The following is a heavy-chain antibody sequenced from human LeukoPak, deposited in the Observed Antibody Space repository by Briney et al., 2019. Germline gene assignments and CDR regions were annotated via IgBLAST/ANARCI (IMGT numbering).Heavy chain of an antibody. Sequence: ASVKLSCKASGYTFTSYDINWVRQATGQGLEWVGRVSAYNGNTNYAKKLQGRVTMTTDTSTSTAYMELRSLRSDDTAVYYCARDVPALNRYSGSYYRYYYYGMDVWGQGTTVTVSS. CDR2: VSAYNGNT. CDR1: GYTFTSYD. V-gene: IGHV1-18*01. CDR3: ARDVPALNRYSGSYYRYYYYGMDV. D-gene: IGHD1-26*01. J-gene: IGHJ6*02.